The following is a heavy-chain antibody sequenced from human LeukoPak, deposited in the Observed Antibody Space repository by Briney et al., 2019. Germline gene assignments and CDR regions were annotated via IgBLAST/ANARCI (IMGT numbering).Heavy chain of an antibody. CDR3: AKQCDFWSGPDY. V-gene: IGHV3-23*01. Sequence: GGSLRLSCAASGFTFSSYAMNWVRQAPGKGLEWVSGISGSGGSTYYADSVKGRFTISRDNSKNTLYLQMNSLRVEDTAVYYCAKQCDFWSGPDYWGQGTLVTVSS. J-gene: IGHJ4*02. CDR2: ISGSGGST. D-gene: IGHD3-3*01. CDR1: GFTFSSYA.